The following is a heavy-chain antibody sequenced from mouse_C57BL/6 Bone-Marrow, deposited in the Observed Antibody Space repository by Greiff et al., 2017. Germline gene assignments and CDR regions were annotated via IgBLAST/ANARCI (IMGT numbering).Heavy chain of an antibody. CDR3: AISTMIRSFAY. CDR2: IDPSDSYT. D-gene: IGHD2-4*01. Sequence: VKLQESGAELVMPGASVKLSCKASGYTFTSYWMHWVKQRPGQGLEWIGEIDPSDSYTNYNQKFTGKSTLTVDKSSSTAYMQLSSLTSEDSAVYYCAISTMIRSFAYWGQGTLVTVSA. CDR1: GYTFTSYW. V-gene: IGHV1-69*01. J-gene: IGHJ3*01.